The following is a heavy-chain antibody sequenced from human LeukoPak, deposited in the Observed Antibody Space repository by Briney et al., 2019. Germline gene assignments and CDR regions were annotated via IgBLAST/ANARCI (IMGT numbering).Heavy chain of an antibody. D-gene: IGHD3-3*01. J-gene: IGHJ4*02. CDR3: ARDSGITIFGVPLDY. Sequence: ASVKVSCKASGYTFTSYGISWVRQAPGQGLEWMGWISAYNGNTNYAQKLQGRVTMTTDTSTSTAYMELSSLRSEDTAVYYCARDSGITIFGVPLDYWGQGTLVTVSS. CDR2: ISAYNGNT. V-gene: IGHV1-18*01. CDR1: GYTFTSYG.